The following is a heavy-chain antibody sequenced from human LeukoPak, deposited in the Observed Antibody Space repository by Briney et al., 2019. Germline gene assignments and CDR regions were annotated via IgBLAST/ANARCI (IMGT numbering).Heavy chain of an antibody. J-gene: IGHJ6*03. D-gene: IGHD1-26*01. CDR2: INYSGST. V-gene: IGHV4-59*01. Sequence: SETLSLTCNASGGSISSYYWSWIRQPPGQGLEWMGWINYSGSTNYNPSLKIRVTISVDTSKNQFSLKLSSVTAADTAVYYCASSYSTDYYYYYMDVWGKGATVTVSS. CDR3: ASSYSTDYYYYYMDV. CDR1: GGSISSYY.